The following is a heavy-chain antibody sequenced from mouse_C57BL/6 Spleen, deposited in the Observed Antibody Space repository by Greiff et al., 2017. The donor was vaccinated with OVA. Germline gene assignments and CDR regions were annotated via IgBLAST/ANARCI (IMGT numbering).Heavy chain of an antibody. CDR3: ARRDWDVGMDY. CDR2: INPNNGGT. J-gene: IGHJ4*01. CDR1: GYTFTDYN. V-gene: IGHV1-18*01. Sequence: EVQLQESGPELVKPGASVKIPCKASGYTFTDYNMDWVKQSHGKSLEWIGDINPNNGGTIYNQKFKGKATLTVDKSSSPAYMELRSMTSEDTAVYYCARRDWDVGMDYWGQGTSDTVSS. D-gene: IGHD4-1*01.